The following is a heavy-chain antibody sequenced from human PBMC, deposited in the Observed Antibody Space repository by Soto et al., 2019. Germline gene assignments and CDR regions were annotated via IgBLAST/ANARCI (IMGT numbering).Heavy chain of an antibody. D-gene: IGHD1-1*01. Sequence: VQLVESGGGLVQPGGSLRLSCAASGFAFGSYWMHWVRQAPGKGLVWVSRISQDGAIATQADSVKGRFPISRDNAKNTLFLQMNSLRADDTAVYYCLRDQRHWNEFADQWGQGTLVTVSS. CDR1: GFAFGSYW. CDR3: LRDQRHWNEFADQ. CDR2: ISQDGAIA. V-gene: IGHV3-74*01. J-gene: IGHJ4*02.